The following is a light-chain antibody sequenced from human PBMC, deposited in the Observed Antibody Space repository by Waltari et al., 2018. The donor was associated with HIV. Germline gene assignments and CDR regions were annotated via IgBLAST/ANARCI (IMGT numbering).Light chain of an antibody. CDR3: QSYDSSLKVI. Sequence: QSVLTQPPSVPGAPGQRVTISCTGTSSNIGAGYDVHWYQQFPGSVPRLLIYDNTNRPSGVPDRFSGSKSGTSASLAISGLQADDEADYYCQSYDSSLKVIFGGGTKVTVL. V-gene: IGLV1-40*01. J-gene: IGLJ2*01. CDR1: SSNIGAGYD. CDR2: DNT.